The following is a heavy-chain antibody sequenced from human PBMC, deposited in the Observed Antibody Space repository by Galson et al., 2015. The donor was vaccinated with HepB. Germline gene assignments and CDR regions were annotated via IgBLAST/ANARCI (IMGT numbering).Heavy chain of an antibody. Sequence: SLRLSCAASGFTFSSYAMSWVRQAPGKGLEWVSAISGSGGNTYYADSVKGRFTISRDNSKNTLYLQMNSLRAEDTAIYYCAKRLVGATAGFDYWGQGTLVTVSS. CDR2: ISGSGGNT. D-gene: IGHD1-26*01. CDR3: AKRLVGATAGFDY. CDR1: GFTFSSYA. V-gene: IGHV3-23*01. J-gene: IGHJ4*02.